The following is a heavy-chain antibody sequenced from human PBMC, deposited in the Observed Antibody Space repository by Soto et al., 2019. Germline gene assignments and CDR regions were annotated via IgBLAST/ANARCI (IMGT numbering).Heavy chain of an antibody. CDR1: GGSISSGGYY. V-gene: IGHV4-31*03. D-gene: IGHD3-10*01. J-gene: IGHJ3*02. CDR2: IYYIGST. CDR3: ARLYMVRGVMGAFDI. Sequence: SETLSLTCTVSGGSISSGGYYWSWIRQHPGKGLEWIGYIYYIGSTYYNPSLKSRVSISLDTSKNQFSLKLSSVTAADTAVYYCARLYMVRGVMGAFDIWGQGTMVTVSS.